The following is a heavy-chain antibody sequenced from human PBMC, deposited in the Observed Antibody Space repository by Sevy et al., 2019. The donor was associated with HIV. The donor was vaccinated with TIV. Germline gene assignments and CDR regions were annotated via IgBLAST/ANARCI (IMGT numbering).Heavy chain of an antibody. CDR2: LSFGCGEI. D-gene: IGHD2-8*01. CDR1: GFTFSKYS. V-gene: IGHV3-23*01. Sequence: GGSLRHSCAASGFTFSKYSMSWVRQPPGKGLEWVSTLSFGCGEINYADSVKGRFTISRDNSKSSVYLQMNNLRPEDTAVYYCAREGCTKPHDYRGQGTLVTVSS. J-gene: IGHJ4*02. CDR3: AREGCTKPHDY.